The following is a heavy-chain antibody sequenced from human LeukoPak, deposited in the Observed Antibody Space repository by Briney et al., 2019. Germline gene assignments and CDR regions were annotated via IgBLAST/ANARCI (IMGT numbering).Heavy chain of an antibody. Sequence: NPGGSLRLSCAASGFTFSNVWMNWVRQAPGKGLEWVGRIKRKTDGEITDYAAPVKGRFTISRDDSKNTLYLQMNSLRTEDTAVYYCATLNGDYAPFDCWGQGTLVTVSS. D-gene: IGHD4-17*01. V-gene: IGHV3-15*01. CDR2: IKRKTDGEIT. CDR3: ATLNGDYAPFDC. CDR1: GFTFSNVW. J-gene: IGHJ4*02.